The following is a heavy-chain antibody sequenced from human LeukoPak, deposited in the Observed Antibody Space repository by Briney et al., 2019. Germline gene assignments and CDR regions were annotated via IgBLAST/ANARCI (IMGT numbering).Heavy chain of an antibody. CDR2: IRYDGSNK. D-gene: IGHD1-26*01. V-gene: IGHV3-30*02. CDR3: AKDRYSGSYSYYYYMDV. J-gene: IGHJ6*03. CDR1: GFTFSSYG. Sequence: GGSLRLSCAASGFTFSSYGMHWVRQAPGKGLEWVAFIRYDGSNKCYADSVKGRFTISRDNSKNTLYLQMDSLRAEDTAVYYCAKDRYSGSYSYYYYMDVWGKGTTVTVSS.